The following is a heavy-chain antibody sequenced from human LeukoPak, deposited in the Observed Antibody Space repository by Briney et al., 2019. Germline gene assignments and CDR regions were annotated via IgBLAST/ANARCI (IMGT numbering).Heavy chain of an antibody. D-gene: IGHD1-1*01. CDR2: INHSGST. Sequence: SETLSLTCTVSGGSISSGGYYWSWIRQHPGKGLEWIGEINHSGSTNYNPSLKSRVTISVDTSKNQFSLKLSSVTAADTAVYYCARSRGTFDYWGQGTLVTVSS. J-gene: IGHJ4*02. V-gene: IGHV4-39*07. CDR1: GGSISSGGYY. CDR3: ARSRGTFDY.